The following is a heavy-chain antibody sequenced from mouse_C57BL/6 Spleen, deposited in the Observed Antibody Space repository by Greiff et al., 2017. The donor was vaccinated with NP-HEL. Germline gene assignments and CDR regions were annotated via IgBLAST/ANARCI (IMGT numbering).Heavy chain of an antibody. J-gene: IGHJ3*01. V-gene: IGHV1-69*01. CDR2: IDPSDSYT. CDR3: ALDSSGYVPFAY. Sequence: QVQLQQPGAELVMPGASVKLSCKASGYTFTSYWMHWVKQRPGQGLEWIGEIDPSDSYTNYIQKFKGKSTLTVDKSSSTAYMQLSSLTSEDSAVYYCALDSSGYVPFAYWGQGTLVTVSA. CDR1: GYTFTSYW. D-gene: IGHD3-2*02.